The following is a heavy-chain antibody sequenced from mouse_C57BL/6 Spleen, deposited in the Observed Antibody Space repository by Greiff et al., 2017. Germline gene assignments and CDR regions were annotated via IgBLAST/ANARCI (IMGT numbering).Heavy chain of an antibody. V-gene: IGHV1-81*01. CDR2: IYPRSGNT. CDR1: GYTFTSYG. D-gene: IGHD2-3*01. Sequence: QVQLQQPGAELARPGASVKLSCKASGYTFTSYGISWVKQRTGQGLEWIGEIYPRSGNTYYNEKFKGKATLTADKSSSTAYMELRSLTSEDSAVYFCAMDYDGYYGAYWGQGTLVTVSA. J-gene: IGHJ3*01. CDR3: AMDYDGYYGAY.